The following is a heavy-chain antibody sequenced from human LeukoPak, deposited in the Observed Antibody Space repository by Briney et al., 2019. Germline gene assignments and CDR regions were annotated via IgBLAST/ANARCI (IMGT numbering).Heavy chain of an antibody. CDR3: AREQHYSSGLDY. D-gene: IGHD6-19*01. Sequence: GGSLRLSCAASGFIFSSYAMHWVRQAPGKGLEWVAVISYDGTNKYYADSVKGRFTISRDNSENTLYLQMNSLRAEDTAVYYCAREQHYSSGLDYWGQGTLVTVSS. CDR2: ISYDGTNK. J-gene: IGHJ4*02. V-gene: IGHV3-30-3*01. CDR1: GFIFSSYA.